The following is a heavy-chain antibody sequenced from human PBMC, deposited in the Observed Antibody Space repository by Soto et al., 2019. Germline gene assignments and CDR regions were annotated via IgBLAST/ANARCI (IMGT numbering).Heavy chain of an antibody. CDR3: ATMTTGMYSSSWSPKFYFDY. Sequence: EVQLLESGGGLVQPGGSLRLSCAASGFTFSSYAMSWVRQAPGKGLEWVSAISGSGGSTYYADSVKGRFTISRDNSKNTLYLQMNSLRAEDTAVYYCATMTTGMYSSSWSPKFYFDYWGQGTLVTVSS. J-gene: IGHJ4*02. CDR2: ISGSGGST. V-gene: IGHV3-23*01. CDR1: GFTFSSYA. D-gene: IGHD6-13*01.